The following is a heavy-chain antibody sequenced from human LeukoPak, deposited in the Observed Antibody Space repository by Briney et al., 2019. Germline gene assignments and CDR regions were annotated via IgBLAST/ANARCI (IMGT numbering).Heavy chain of an antibody. Sequence: GVSLRLSCAASGFTFSSYAMHWVRQAPGKGLEWVAVISYDGSNKYYADSVKGRFTISRDNSKNTLYLQMNSLRAEDTAVYYCARPHSSGWTNHYYFDYWGQGTLVTVSS. V-gene: IGHV3-30*04. CDR3: ARPHSSGWTNHYYFDY. CDR2: ISYDGSNK. J-gene: IGHJ4*02. CDR1: GFTFSSYA. D-gene: IGHD6-19*01.